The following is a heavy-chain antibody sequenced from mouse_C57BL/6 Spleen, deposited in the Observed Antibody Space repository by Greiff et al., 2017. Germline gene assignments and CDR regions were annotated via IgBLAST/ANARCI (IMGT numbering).Heavy chain of an antibody. CDR3: ARGGYYDYDEAYFDY. CDR2: IDPEDGET. V-gene: IGHV14-2*01. D-gene: IGHD2-4*01. J-gene: IGHJ2*01. CDR1: GFNIKDYY. Sequence: VQLKQSGAELVKPGASVKLSCTASGFNIKDYYMHWVKQRTEQGLEWIGRIDPEDGETKYAPKFPGKATITADTSSNTAYLQLSSLTSEDTAVYYCARGGYYDYDEAYFDYWGQGTTLTVSS.